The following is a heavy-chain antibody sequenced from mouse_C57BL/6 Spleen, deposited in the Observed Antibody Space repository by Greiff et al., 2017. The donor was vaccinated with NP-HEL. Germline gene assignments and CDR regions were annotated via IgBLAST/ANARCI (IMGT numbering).Heavy chain of an antibody. CDR1: GYTFTDYN. V-gene: IGHV1-22*01. J-gene: IGHJ2*01. CDR3: ARGDYYGGY. CDR2: INPNNGGT. Sequence: EVKLVESGPELVKPGASVKMSCKASGYTFTDYNMHWVKQSHGKSLEWIGYINPNNGGTSYNQKFKGKATLTVNKSSSTAYMELRSLTSEDSAVYYCARGDYYGGYWGQGTTLTVSS. D-gene: IGHD1-2*01.